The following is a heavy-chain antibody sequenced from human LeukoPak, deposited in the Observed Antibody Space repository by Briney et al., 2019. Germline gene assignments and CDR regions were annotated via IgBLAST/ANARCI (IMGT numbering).Heavy chain of an antibody. CDR3: VGELLTAAGTVGAFDI. CDR1: GFTFSSYG. Sequence: GGSLRLSCAASGFTFSSYGMHWVRQAPGKGLEWVAVIWPDGSNKYHGDSVKGRFTISRDNSKNTLFLQMNSLAAEDTAVYYCVGELLTAAGTVGAFDIWGQGTMVTVSS. J-gene: IGHJ3*02. V-gene: IGHV3-33*08. D-gene: IGHD6-13*01. CDR2: IWPDGSNK.